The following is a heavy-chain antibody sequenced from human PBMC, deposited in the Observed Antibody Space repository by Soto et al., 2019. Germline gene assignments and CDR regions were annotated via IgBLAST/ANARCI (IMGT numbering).Heavy chain of an antibody. CDR2: INPNSGGT. J-gene: IGHJ5*02. Sequence: ASVKVSCKASGYTFTGYYMHWVRQAPGQGLEWMGWINPNSGGTNYAQKFQGWVTMTRDTSISTAYMELSRLRSDDTAVYYCARSAHYPDDWGFDPWGQGTLVTVSS. V-gene: IGHV1-2*04. CDR1: GYTFTGYY. CDR3: ARSAHYPDDWGFDP. D-gene: IGHD3-16*01.